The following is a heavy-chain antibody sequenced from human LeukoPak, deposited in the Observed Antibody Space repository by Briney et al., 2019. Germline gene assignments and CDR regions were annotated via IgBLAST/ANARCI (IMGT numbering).Heavy chain of an antibody. CDR2: ISYDGSNK. J-gene: IGHJ6*02. Sequence: GGSLRLSCAASGFTFSSYGMHWVRQAPGKGLEWVAVISYDGSNKYYADSVKGRFTISRDNSKDTLYLQMNSLRAEDTAVYYCAKDAPAGYYYGMDVWGQGTTVTVS. CDR3: AKDAPAGYYYGMDV. V-gene: IGHV3-30*18. CDR1: GFTFSSYG.